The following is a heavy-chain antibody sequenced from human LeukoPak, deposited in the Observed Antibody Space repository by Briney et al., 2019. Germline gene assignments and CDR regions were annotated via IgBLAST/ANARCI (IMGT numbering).Heavy chain of an antibody. CDR3: ARGGGLDV. V-gene: IGHV3-7*03. Sequence: GRSLRLSCAASGFTFSSYWMNWARQAPGKGLEWVASINHNGNVNYYVDSVKGRFTISRDNAKNSLYLQMSNLRAEDMAVYFCARGGGLDVWGQGATVTVSS. CDR1: GFTFSSYW. J-gene: IGHJ6*02. CDR2: INHNGNVN. D-gene: IGHD3-16*01.